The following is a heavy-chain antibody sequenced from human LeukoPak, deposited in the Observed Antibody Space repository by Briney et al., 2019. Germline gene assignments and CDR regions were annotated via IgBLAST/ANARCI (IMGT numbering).Heavy chain of an antibody. V-gene: IGHV3-74*01. CDR2: INSDGSST. D-gene: IGHD3-16*01. CDR1: GFTFSSYW. Sequence: GGSLRPSCAASGFTFSSYWMHWVRQAPGKGLVWVSRINSDGSSTSYADSVKGRFTISRDSSKSTVSLQMNSLRAEDTAVYFCAKGGGSDFDFWGQGTLVTVSS. J-gene: IGHJ4*02. CDR3: AKGGGSDFDF.